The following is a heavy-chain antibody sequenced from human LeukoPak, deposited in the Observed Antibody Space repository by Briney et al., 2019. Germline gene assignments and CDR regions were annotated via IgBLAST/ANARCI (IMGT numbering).Heavy chain of an antibody. CDR2: ISGSGGST. D-gene: IGHD3-3*01. Sequence: GGSLRLSCAASGFTFSSYAMSWVRQAPGKGLEWVSAISGSGGSTYYADSVKGRFTISRDNSKNTLYLQMNSLRAEDTAVYYCAKEGIDTIFGVVIPYYFDYWGQGTLATVSS. J-gene: IGHJ4*02. CDR3: AKEGIDTIFGVVIPYYFDY. V-gene: IGHV3-23*01. CDR1: GFTFSSYA.